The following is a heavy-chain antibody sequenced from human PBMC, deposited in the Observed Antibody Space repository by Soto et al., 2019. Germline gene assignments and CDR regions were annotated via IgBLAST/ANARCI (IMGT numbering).Heavy chain of an antibody. CDR2: ISGRVNST. CDR3: AKDIRSSGGRSPFDL. Sequence: EVQLLESGGGLGQPGGSLRLSCEASGFAFGTYVMSWVRQAPGKGLEWVSAISGRVNSTYYADSVKGRFTISRDNAKNTLYLQMTSLRAEDTAVYYCAKDIRSSGGRSPFDLWGQGTRVTVSS. CDR1: GFAFGTYV. J-gene: IGHJ4*02. D-gene: IGHD2-15*01. V-gene: IGHV3-23*01.